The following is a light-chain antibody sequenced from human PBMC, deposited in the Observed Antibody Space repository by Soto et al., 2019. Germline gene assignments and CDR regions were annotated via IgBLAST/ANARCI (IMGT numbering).Light chain of an antibody. CDR3: LQDHSYPWT. CDR2: DAS. J-gene: IGKJ1*01. CDR1: QSIASW. Sequence: DIQMTQSPSTLSASVGDRVTITCRASQSIASWLAWYQQKPGKAPELLIYDASSLKSGVPSRFSGSGSGTEFTLTISSLQPEDFATYYCLQDHSYPWTFGQGTKVDIK. V-gene: IGKV1-5*01.